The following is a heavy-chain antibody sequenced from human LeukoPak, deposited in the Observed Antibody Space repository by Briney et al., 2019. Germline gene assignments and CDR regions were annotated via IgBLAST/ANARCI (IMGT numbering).Heavy chain of an antibody. CDR1: GFTLRSYG. CDR3: AKSSTTRYDFNAFDY. D-gene: IGHD5-12*01. Sequence: GGSLRLSCVASGFTLRSYGMHWVRQAPGKGLEWVSGIWFDGSRKYYAEVVEGRFTISRDNSRNSVYLQMNSLRTEDTAVYYCAKSSTTRYDFNAFDYWAQGSLVTVSS. J-gene: IGHJ4*02. V-gene: IGHV3-30*02. CDR2: IWFDGSRK.